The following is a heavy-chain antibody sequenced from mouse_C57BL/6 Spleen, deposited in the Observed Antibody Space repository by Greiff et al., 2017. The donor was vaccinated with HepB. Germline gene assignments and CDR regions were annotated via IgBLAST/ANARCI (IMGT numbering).Heavy chain of an antibody. CDR2: IYPGDGDT. CDR3: ARSGSSYGHWYFDV. V-gene: IGHV1-82*01. CDR1: GYAFSSSW. Sequence: QVQLQQSGPELVKPGASVKISCKASGYAFSSSWMNWVKQRPGKGLEWIGRIYPGDGDTNYNGKFKGKATLTADKSSSTAYMQLSSLTSEDSAVYFCARSGSSYGHWYFDVWGTGTTVTVSS. J-gene: IGHJ1*03. D-gene: IGHD1-1*01.